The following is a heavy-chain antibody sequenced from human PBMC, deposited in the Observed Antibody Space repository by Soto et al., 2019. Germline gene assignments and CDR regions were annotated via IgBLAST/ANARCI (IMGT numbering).Heavy chain of an antibody. Sequence: KESGPVLVKPTETLTLTCTVSGFSLSNARMGVSWIRQPPGKALEWLAHIFSNDEKSYSTSLKSRLTISKDTSKSQVVLTMTNMDPVDTATYYCARGSGPGATIIHFDYWGQGTLVTVSS. D-gene: IGHD1-26*01. V-gene: IGHV2-26*01. CDR1: GFSLSNARMG. CDR2: IFSNDEK. CDR3: ARGSGPGATIIHFDY. J-gene: IGHJ4*02.